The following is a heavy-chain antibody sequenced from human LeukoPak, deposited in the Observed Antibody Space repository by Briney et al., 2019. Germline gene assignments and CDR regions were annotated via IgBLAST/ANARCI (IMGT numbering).Heavy chain of an antibody. Sequence: PSETLSLTCAVYGGSFSGYHWSWIRQPPAKGLEWIGEINHSGSTNYNPSLKSRVTISVDTSKNQFSLKLSSVTAADTAVYYCARVPYDILTGYYKGTDYWGQGTLVTVSS. J-gene: IGHJ4*02. V-gene: IGHV4-34*01. CDR3: ARVPYDILTGYYKGTDY. CDR1: GGSFSGYH. D-gene: IGHD3-9*01. CDR2: INHSGST.